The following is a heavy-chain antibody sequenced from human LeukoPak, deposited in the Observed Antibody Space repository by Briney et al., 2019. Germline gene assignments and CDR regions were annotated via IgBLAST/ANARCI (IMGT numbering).Heavy chain of an antibody. J-gene: IGHJ4*02. Sequence: GASVKVSCKASGYTFTSYYIHWVRQAPGQGLEWMAIINPSGSSTTYAQKFHDRATVTRDTSTNTVYMELSSLRSEDTAVYYCARERSGELPLDYWGQGTLVTVSS. D-gene: IGHD3-10*01. CDR1: GYTFTSYY. V-gene: IGHV1-46*01. CDR2: INPSGSST. CDR3: ARERSGELPLDY.